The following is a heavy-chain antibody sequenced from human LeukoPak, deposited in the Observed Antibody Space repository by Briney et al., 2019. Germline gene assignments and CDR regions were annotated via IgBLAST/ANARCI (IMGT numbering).Heavy chain of an antibody. D-gene: IGHD4-17*01. CDR3: AKDWRGDYVSGEIDAFDI. J-gene: IGHJ3*02. V-gene: IGHV3-30*18. Sequence: GRSLRLSCAASGFTFSSYGMHWVRQAPGKGLEWVAVISYDGSNKYYADSVKGRFTISRDNSKNTLYLQMNSLRAGDTAVYYCAKDWRGDYVSGEIDAFDIWGQGTMVTVSS. CDR1: GFTFSSYG. CDR2: ISYDGSNK.